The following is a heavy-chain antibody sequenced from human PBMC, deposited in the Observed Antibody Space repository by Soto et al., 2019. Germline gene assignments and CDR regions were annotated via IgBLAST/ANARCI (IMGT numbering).Heavy chain of an antibody. CDR1: GGSVSSGSYY. J-gene: IGHJ4*02. D-gene: IGHD5-18*01. CDR2: ISYSGST. V-gene: IGHV4-61*03. CDR3: SKEGVRYSDDMFDD. Sequence: QVQLQESGPGLVKPSETLSLICTVSGGSVSSGSYYWRWIRQPPGKGLEWIGYISYSGSTNYNPSLKSRVTISVDTAKTHFSLKLGAVSSAVTAMYYCSKEGVRYSDDMFDDWGQRTLVTVSS.